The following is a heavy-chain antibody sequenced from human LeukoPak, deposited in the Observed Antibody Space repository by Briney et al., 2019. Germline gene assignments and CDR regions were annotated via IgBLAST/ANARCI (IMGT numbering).Heavy chain of an antibody. CDR1: EYTFIDYY. CDR2: INPNSGGT. Sequence: VASVKVACKASEYTFIDYYIHWVRQAPGQGLEWMGWINPNSGGTNYAQKFQGRVTMTRDTSISTAYMELSRLRSDDTAVFYCAREGSSSSQFIDYYYMDVWGEGTTVTVSS. CDR3: AREGSSSSQFIDYYYMDV. V-gene: IGHV1-2*02. D-gene: IGHD6-6*01. J-gene: IGHJ6*03.